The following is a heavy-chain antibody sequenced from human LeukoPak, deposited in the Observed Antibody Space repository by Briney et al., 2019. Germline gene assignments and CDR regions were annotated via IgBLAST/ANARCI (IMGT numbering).Heavy chain of an antibody. CDR2: MKQDGSER. J-gene: IGHJ4*02. CDR1: GLTYTDYW. D-gene: IGHD3-16*01. Sequence: GGSLRLSCAASGLTYTDYWVSWFRQAPGQGLEWVASMKQDGSERYYVDSVKGRFTISRDNAKNSLFLQLSSLRVEDTAVYYCARGSMHVYHLYTDYWGQGTLVTVSS. V-gene: IGHV3-7*01. CDR3: ARGSMHVYHLYTDY.